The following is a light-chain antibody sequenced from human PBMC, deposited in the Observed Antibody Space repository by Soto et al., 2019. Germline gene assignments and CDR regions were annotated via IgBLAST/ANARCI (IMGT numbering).Light chain of an antibody. CDR3: QQYDNAPQT. Sequence: EIVMTQSPATLSVSPGERATLSCRASRSINSNCLAWYQQKPGQTPRLVIYGASSRATGIPDRFSGSGSGTDFTLTISRLEPEDFAVYYCQQYDNAPQTFGRGTKVDIK. CDR2: GAS. V-gene: IGKV3-20*01. CDR1: RSINSNC. J-gene: IGKJ1*01.